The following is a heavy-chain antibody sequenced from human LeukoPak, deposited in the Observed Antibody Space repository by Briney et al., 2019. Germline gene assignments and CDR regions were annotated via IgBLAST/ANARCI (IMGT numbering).Heavy chain of an antibody. D-gene: IGHD3-9*01. CDR3: ARKLTVVDY. CDR1: GGSFSGYY. V-gene: IGHV4-34*01. J-gene: IGHJ4*02. Sequence: SAPLSLPCAVYGGSFSGYYWSWIRQPPGKGLEWIGEINHSGSTNYNPSLKSRVTISVDTSKNQFSLKLSSVTAADTAVYYCARKLTVVDYWGQGTLVTVSP. CDR2: INHSGST.